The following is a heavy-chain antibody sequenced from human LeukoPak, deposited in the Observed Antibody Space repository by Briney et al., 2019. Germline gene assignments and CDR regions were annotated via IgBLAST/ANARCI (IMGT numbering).Heavy chain of an antibody. D-gene: IGHD3-10*01. CDR1: GYTFTGYY. CDR3: ARPSYYNTYYYYGMDV. J-gene: IGHJ6*02. Sequence: ASVKVSCKASGYTFTGYYMHWVRQAPGQGLEWMGWISAYNGNTNYAQKLQGRVTMATDTSTSTAYMELRSLRSDDTAVYYCARPSYYNTYYYYGMDVWGQGTTVTVSS. CDR2: ISAYNGNT. V-gene: IGHV1-18*04.